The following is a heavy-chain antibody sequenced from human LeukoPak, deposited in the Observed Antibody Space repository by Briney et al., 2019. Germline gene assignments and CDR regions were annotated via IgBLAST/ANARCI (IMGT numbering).Heavy chain of an antibody. CDR1: GGTFSSYA. CDR3: ASTDYYDSSGYYNNWFDP. D-gene: IGHD3-22*01. Sequence: SVRVSCKASGGTFSSYAISWVRQAPGQGLEWMGRIIPILGIANYAQKFQGRVTITADKSTSTAYMELSSLRSEDTAVYYCASTDYYDSSGYYNNWFDPWGQGTLVTVSS. CDR2: IIPILGIA. V-gene: IGHV1-69*04. J-gene: IGHJ5*02.